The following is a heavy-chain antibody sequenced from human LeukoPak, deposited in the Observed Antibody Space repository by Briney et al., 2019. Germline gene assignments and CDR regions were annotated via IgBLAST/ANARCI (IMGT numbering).Heavy chain of an antibody. V-gene: IGHV4-59*01. D-gene: IGHD7-27*01. Sequence: SETLSLTCTVSGGSISSYYWSWIRQPPGKGLEWIGYIYYSGSTNYNPSLKSRVTISVDTSKNQFSLKLSSVTAADTAVYYCARSRDWGRLKDAFDIWGQGTMATVSS. J-gene: IGHJ3*02. CDR2: IYYSGST. CDR3: ARSRDWGRLKDAFDI. CDR1: GGSISSYY.